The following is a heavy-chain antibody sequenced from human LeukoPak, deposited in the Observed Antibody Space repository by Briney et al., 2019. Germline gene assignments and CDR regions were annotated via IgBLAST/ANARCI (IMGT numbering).Heavy chain of an antibody. V-gene: IGHV3-15*01. J-gene: IGHJ4*02. D-gene: IGHD2-2*01. CDR3: TTDLGCSSTSCYGFDY. CDR2: XXXXTDGGTT. Sequence: EWVGXXXXXTDGGTTDYAAPGKGRFTISRDDSKNTLYLQMNSLKTEDTAVYYCTTDLGCSSTSCYGFDYWGQGTLVTVSS.